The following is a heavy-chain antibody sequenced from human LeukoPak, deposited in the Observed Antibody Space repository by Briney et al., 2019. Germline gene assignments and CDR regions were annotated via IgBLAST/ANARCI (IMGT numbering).Heavy chain of an antibody. CDR1: GFIFNNYA. Sequence: GGSLRLSCAGSGFIFNNYAMHWVRQPPGKGLEWVSGISWNSGSIDYADSVKGRFTISRDNAKNSLYLQMNSLRVEDTAFYYCAKDNRRHYTSGPSPDSLHWGQGALVTVSS. CDR2: ISWNSGSI. V-gene: IGHV3-9*01. D-gene: IGHD6-19*01. CDR3: AKDNRRHYTSGPSPDSLH. J-gene: IGHJ4*02.